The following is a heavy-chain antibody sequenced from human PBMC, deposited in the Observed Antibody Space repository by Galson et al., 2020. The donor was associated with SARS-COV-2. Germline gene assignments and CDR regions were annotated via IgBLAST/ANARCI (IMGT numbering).Heavy chain of an antibody. Sequence: ASVKVSCKASGYTFTSYYMHWVRQAPGQGLEWMGIINPSGGSTSYAQKFQGRVTMTRDTSTSTVYMELSSLRSEDTAVYYCARDRLTSPDDFWSGYLRDEGLYYYGMDVWGQGTTVTVSS. CDR3: ARDRLTSPDDFWSGYLRDEGLYYYGMDV. CDR2: INPSGGST. J-gene: IGHJ6*02. V-gene: IGHV1-46*01. D-gene: IGHD3-3*01. CDR1: GYTFTSYY.